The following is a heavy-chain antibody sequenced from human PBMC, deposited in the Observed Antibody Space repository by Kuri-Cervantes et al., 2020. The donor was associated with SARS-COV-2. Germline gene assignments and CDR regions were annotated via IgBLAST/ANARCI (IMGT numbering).Heavy chain of an antibody. D-gene: IGHD3-22*01. V-gene: IGHV4-4*02. CDR2: IYHSGST. Sequence: GSLRLSCAVSGGSISSSNWWSWVRQPPGKGPEWIGEIYHSGSTNYNPSLKSRVTISVDTSKNQFSLKLSSVTAADTAVYYCARDLHYYDSSGYYDWGQGTLVTVSS. J-gene: IGHJ4*02. CDR3: ARDLHYYDSSGYYD. CDR1: GGSISSSNW.